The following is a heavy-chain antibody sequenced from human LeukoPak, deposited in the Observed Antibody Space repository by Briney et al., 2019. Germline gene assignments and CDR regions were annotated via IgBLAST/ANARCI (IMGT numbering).Heavy chain of an antibody. CDR2: ISHDGFI. CDR3: AKNGGGYYYYFDY. J-gene: IGHJ4*02. Sequence: GGSLRLSCETAGFTFSSHVMHWVRRTPGKGLVWVSRISHDGFISYADSVKGRFTISRDNAENTLSLQMNSLRAEDTAVYYCAKNGGGYYYYFDYWGQGTLVTVSS. CDR1: GFTFSSHV. V-gene: IGHV3-74*01. D-gene: IGHD3-22*01.